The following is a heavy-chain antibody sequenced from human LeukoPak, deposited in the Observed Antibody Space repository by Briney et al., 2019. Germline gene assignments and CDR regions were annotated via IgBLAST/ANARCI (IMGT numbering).Heavy chain of an antibody. CDR2: VSNSGNSI. CDR1: GFAFSSYH. J-gene: IGHJ4*02. D-gene: IGHD1-26*01. Sequence: GGSLRLSRAASGFAFSSYHMNWVRQAPGKGLEWVSYVSNSGNSIYYTGSVKGRFTISRDNAKNSVYLQMNSLRAEDTAVYYCARDGPLRGRGDYWGQGTLVTVSS. CDR3: ARDGPLRGRGDY. V-gene: IGHV3-48*03.